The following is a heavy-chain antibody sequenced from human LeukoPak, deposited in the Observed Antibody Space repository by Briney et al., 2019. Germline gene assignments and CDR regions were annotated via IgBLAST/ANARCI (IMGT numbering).Heavy chain of an antibody. CDR3: AREKPETYHFDF. V-gene: IGHV1-46*01. CDR2: IKPSGDST. J-gene: IGHJ4*02. Sequence: ASVKVSCKASGYIFSNAYIHWVRQAPGQGLEWVGVIKPSGDSTLYAQKFQGRVTMTRDMSTSTVYMELSSLRSDDAVIYYCAREKPETYHFDFWGQGTLVTVSS. D-gene: IGHD2-21*01. CDR1: GYIFSNAY.